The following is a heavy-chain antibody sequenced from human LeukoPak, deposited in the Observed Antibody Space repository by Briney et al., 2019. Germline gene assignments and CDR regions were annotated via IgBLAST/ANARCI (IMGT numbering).Heavy chain of an antibody. CDR2: INPNSGGT. CDR3: ARSYIVGATLDYYGMDV. V-gene: IGHV1-2*02. Sequence: ASVKVSCKASGYTFTGYYMHWVRQAPGQGLEWMGWINPNSGGTNYAQKFQGRVTMTRDTSISTAYMVLSRLRSDDTAVYYCARSYIVGATLDYYGMDVWGQGTTVTVSS. J-gene: IGHJ6*02. CDR1: GYTFTGYY. D-gene: IGHD1-26*01.